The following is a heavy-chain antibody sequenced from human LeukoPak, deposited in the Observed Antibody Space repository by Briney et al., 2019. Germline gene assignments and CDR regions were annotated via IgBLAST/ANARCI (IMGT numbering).Heavy chain of an antibody. CDR1: GFSLSTSGVG. CDR3: ARTNTGIVGATSYYYYMDV. V-gene: IGHV2-5*01. D-gene: IGHD1-26*01. J-gene: IGHJ6*03. Sequence: ESGPTLVNPTQTLTLTCTFSGFSLSTSGVGVGWIRQPPGKALEWLALIYWNDDKRYSTSLKTRLTISKDTSKNQVVLTMTNMDPVDTATYYCARTNTGIVGATSYYYYMDVWGKGTTVTVSS. CDR2: IYWNDDK.